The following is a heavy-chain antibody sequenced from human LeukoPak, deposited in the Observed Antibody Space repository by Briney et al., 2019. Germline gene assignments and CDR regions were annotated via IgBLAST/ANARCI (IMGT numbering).Heavy chain of an antibody. D-gene: IGHD3-10*01. J-gene: IGHJ4*02. V-gene: IGHV3-23*01. CDR2: ISGSGGST. Sequence: GGSLRLSCAASGFTFSSYAMSWVRQAPGKGLEWVSAISGSGGSTYYADSVKGWFTISRDNSKNTLYLQMNSLRAEDTAVYYCANIKDEGYYYGSGSYFDYWGQGTLVTVSS. CDR1: GFTFSSYA. CDR3: ANIKDEGYYYGSGSYFDY.